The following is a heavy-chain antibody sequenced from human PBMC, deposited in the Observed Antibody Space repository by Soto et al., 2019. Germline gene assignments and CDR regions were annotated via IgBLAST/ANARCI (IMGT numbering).Heavy chain of an antibody. Sequence: SETLSLTCTVSGGSISSYYWSWIRQPPGKGLEWIGYIYYSGSTNYNPSLKSRVTISVDTSKNQFSLILSSVTAADTAVYYCARAGDYDILTGYHNYYYYMDVWGKGATVTVSS. J-gene: IGHJ6*03. CDR2: IYYSGST. CDR3: ARAGDYDILTGYHNYYYYMDV. CDR1: GGSISSYY. D-gene: IGHD3-9*01. V-gene: IGHV4-59*01.